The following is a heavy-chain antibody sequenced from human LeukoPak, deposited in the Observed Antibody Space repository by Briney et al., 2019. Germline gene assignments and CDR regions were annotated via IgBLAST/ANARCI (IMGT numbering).Heavy chain of an antibody. CDR1: GGSISSYY. J-gene: IGHJ6*03. CDR2: IYYSGST. Sequence: SETLSLTCTVSGGSISSYYWSWIRQPPGKGLEWIGYIYYSGSTNYNPPLKSRVTISVDTSKNQFSLKLSSVTAADTAVYYCARKGGYSYEHYYYYMDVWGKGTTVTVSS. D-gene: IGHD5-18*01. V-gene: IGHV4-59*12. CDR3: ARKGGYSYEHYYYYMDV.